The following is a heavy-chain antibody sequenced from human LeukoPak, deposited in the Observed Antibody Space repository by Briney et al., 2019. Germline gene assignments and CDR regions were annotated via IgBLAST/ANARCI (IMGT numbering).Heavy chain of an antibody. CDR2: INHSGST. J-gene: IGHJ4*02. V-gene: IGHV4-34*01. CDR3: ARDQGYGEDYFDY. Sequence: PSETLSLTCAVYGGSFSGYYWSWIRQPPGKGLEWIGEINHSGSTNYNPSLKSRVTISVDTSKNQFSLKLSSVTAADTAVYYCARDQGYGEDYFDYWGQGTLVTVSS. D-gene: IGHD4-17*01. CDR1: GGSFSGYY.